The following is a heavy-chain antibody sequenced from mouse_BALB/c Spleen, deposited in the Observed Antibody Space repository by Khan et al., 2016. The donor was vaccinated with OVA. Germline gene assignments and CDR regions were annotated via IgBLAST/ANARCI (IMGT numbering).Heavy chain of an antibody. D-gene: IGHD2-13*01. CDR3: SSGDYWYFAF. V-gene: IGHV9-3-1*01. CDR1: GYSFTNYG. CDR2: IKTYTGEP. J-gene: IGHJ1*01. Sequence: QVQLKQSGPEVKKPGESVKISCKASGYSFTNYGMNWVRQAPGKGFKWMGWIKTYTGEPTYADDFKGRFAFSLETSASTAYLQINNLNTEDTATYCCSSGDYWYFAFWGAGTPVTVSS.